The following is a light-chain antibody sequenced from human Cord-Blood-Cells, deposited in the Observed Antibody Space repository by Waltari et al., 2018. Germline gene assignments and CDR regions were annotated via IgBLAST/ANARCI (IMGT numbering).Light chain of an antibody. CDR1: SSDVGSYNL. CDR2: EVS. J-gene: IGLJ3*02. V-gene: IGLV2-23*02. Sequence: QSALTQPAPVSGSPGQSIPISCTGTSSDVGSYNLVSWYQQHPGKAPKLMLYEVSKRPSGVSNRFSGSKSGNTASLTISGLQAEDEADYYCCSYAGSSTLVFGGGTKLTVL. CDR3: CSYAGSSTLV.